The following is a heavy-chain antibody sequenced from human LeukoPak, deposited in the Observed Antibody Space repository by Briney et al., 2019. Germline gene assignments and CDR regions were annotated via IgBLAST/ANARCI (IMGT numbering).Heavy chain of an antibody. CDR3: ARRAYSSSWYSQDYYYYMDV. Sequence: SQTLSLTCTVSGGSISSGDYYWSWIRQPPGKGLEWIGYIYTSGSTNYNPSLKSRVTISVDTSKNQFSLKLSSVTAADTAVYYCARRAYSSSWYSQDYYYYMDVWGKGTTVTVSS. J-gene: IGHJ6*03. CDR1: GGSISSGDYY. D-gene: IGHD6-13*01. CDR2: IYTSGST. V-gene: IGHV4-61*09.